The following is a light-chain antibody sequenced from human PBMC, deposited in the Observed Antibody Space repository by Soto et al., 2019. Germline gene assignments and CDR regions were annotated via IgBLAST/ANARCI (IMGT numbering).Light chain of an antibody. CDR2: DAS. CDR1: QDIKNY. V-gene: IGKV1-33*01. J-gene: IGKJ4*01. CDR3: QQYDNLPLT. Sequence: DIQMTQSPSSLSASVGDRVTITCQASQDIKNYLNWYQQKSGKAPTLLIYDASDLETGVPSRFSGSGSGTDLTFTINSLQPEDIATYYCQQYDNLPLTFGGGTKVEIK.